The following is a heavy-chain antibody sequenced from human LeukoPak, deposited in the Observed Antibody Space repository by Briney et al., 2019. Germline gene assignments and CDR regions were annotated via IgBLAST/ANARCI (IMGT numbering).Heavy chain of an antibody. D-gene: IGHD2-2*01. CDR2: IHYSGIT. V-gene: IGHV4-39*07. CDR1: SGSISSSTYY. CDR3: ARGDCSSTSCYGFDY. Sequence: SETLSLTCTVSSGSISSSTYYWGWIRQPPGKGLEWIGSIHYSGITYYNPSLKSRVTISVDASKNQFSLKLSSVTAADTAVYYCARGDCSSTSCYGFDYWGQGALVTVSS. J-gene: IGHJ4*02.